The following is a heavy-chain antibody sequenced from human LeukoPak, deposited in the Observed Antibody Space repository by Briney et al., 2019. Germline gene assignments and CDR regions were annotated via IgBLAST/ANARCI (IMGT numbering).Heavy chain of an antibody. V-gene: IGHV4-59*08. D-gene: IGHD6-19*01. J-gene: IGHJ4*01. CDR1: GGPISDYY. CDR3: ARRKRGSGGPFDS. Sequence: SETLSLTCSVSGGPISDYYWSWIRLSPGTGLEWIGYMDYSGSAAYNPSLRGRVTISIDTSKKQFSLEVTSVTAADTAVYFCARRKRGSGGPFDSWGHGTLVTVSS. CDR2: MDYSGSA.